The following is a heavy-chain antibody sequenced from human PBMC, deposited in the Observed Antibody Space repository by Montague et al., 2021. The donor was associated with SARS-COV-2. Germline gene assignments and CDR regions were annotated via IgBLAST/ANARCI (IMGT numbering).Heavy chain of an antibody. CDR3: ARRGPLGADDAFDI. CDR1: GGSSSSDY. Sequence: SETLSLTCTVSGGSSSSDYWSWIRQPPGKGLEWIGYISYSGSTTYNPSLKSQVTISVDTSKNQFSLKLSSVTAADTAVYYCARRGPLGADDAFDIWGQGTMVTVSS. V-gene: IGHV4-59*01. CDR2: ISYSGST. D-gene: IGHD1-26*01. J-gene: IGHJ3*02.